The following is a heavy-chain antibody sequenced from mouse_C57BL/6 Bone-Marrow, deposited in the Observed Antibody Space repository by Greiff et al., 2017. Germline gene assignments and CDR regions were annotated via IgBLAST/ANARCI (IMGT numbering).Heavy chain of an antibody. CDR1: GFNIKDDY. CDR2: IDPENGDT. CDR3: TRPVGFDY. J-gene: IGHJ2*01. V-gene: IGHV14-4*01. Sequence: VQLKQSGAELVRPGASVKLSCTASGFNIKDDYMHWVKQRPEQGLEWIGWIDPENGDTEYASKFQGKATITADTSSNTAYLQLSSLTSEDSAVYYCTRPVGFDYWGQGTTLTVSS. D-gene: IGHD1-1*01.